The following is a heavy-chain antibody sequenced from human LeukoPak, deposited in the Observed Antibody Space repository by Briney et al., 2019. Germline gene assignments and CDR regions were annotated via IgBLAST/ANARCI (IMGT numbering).Heavy chain of an antibody. CDR2: IYYSGST. Sequence: PSETLSLTCTVSGGSISSYYWSWIRQPPGKGLEWIGYIYYSGSTNYNPSPKSRVTISVDTSKNQFSLKLSSVTAADTAVYYCASGKGALYYYYYMDVWGKGTTVTVSS. CDR1: GGSISSYY. V-gene: IGHV4-59*01. CDR3: ASGKGALYYYYYMDV. D-gene: IGHD1-26*01. J-gene: IGHJ6*03.